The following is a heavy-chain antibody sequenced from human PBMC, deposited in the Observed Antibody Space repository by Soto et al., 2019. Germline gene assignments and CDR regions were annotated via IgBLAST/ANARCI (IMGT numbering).Heavy chain of an antibody. J-gene: IGHJ4*02. Sequence: QVQLVESGGGVVQPGRSLRLSCAASGFTFSSYGMHWVRQAPGEGLEWVAVIWYDGSNKYYADSVKGRFTISRDNSKNTLYLQMNSLRAEDTAVYYCARDRSQNIDYWGQGTLVTVSS. V-gene: IGHV3-33*01. CDR2: IWYDGSNK. CDR3: ARDRSQNIDY. CDR1: GFTFSSYG.